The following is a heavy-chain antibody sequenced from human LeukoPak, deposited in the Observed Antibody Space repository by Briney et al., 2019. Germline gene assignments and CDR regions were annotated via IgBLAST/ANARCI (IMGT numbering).Heavy chain of an antibody. CDR3: ARESSSLSYYYMDV. D-gene: IGHD6-6*01. CDR1: GGSISSHY. CDR2: IYTSGNT. J-gene: IGHJ6*03. V-gene: IGHV4-59*11. Sequence: PSGTLSLTCTVSGGSISSHYWSWIRQPPGKGLEWIGHIYTSGNTNYNPSLKSRVTISVDTSKNQFSLKLSSVTAADTAVYHCARESSSLSYYYMDVWGKGTTVTVSS.